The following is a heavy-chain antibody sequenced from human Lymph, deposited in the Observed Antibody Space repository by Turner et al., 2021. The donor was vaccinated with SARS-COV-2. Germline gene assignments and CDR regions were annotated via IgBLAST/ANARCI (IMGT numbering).Heavy chain of an antibody. CDR1: GYTFTGYY. CDR3: ARSRDLQSMVRGVDPFDY. J-gene: IGHJ4*02. CDR2: INPTSGGT. Sequence: QVQLVQSGAEVKKPGASVKVSCKASGYTFTGYYMHWVRQPPGQGLGCMGWINPTSGGTNYAQKFQGRVTMTRDTSISTAYMELSRLRSDDTAVYYCARSRDLQSMVRGVDPFDYWGQGTLVTVSS. V-gene: IGHV1-2*02. D-gene: IGHD3-10*01.